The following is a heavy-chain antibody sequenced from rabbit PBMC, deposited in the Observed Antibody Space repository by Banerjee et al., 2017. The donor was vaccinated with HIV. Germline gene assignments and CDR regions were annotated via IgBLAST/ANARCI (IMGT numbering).Heavy chain of an antibody. CDR3: ARGANTYGYATYAYATYFNL. CDR2: IYAGDTGTT. CDR1: GFDFSSGGY. D-gene: IGHD6-1*01. V-gene: IGHV1S45*01. J-gene: IGHJ4*01. Sequence: QEQLVESGGGLVKPGASLTLTCKASGFDFSSGGYMCWVRQAPGKGLEWIACIYAGDTGTTYYASWAKGRFTISKTSSTTVTLQMTSLTAADTATYFCARGANTYGYATYAYATYFNLWGPGTLVTVS.